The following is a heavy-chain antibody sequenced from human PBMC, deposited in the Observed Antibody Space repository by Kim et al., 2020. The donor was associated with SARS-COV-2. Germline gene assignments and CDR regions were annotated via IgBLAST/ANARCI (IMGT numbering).Heavy chain of an antibody. V-gene: IGHV1-3*01. J-gene: IGHJ4*02. CDR2: SNAGNGNT. D-gene: IGHD5-12*01. CDR3: SRVGLRIVATIFDY. CDR1: GYTLTSYA. Sequence: ASVKVSCKASGYTLTSYAMHWVRQAPGQRLEWMGWSNAGNGNTKYSQKFQGRVTITRYTSASTAYMELSSLRSEDTAVYYCSRVGLRIVATIFDYWGQGT.